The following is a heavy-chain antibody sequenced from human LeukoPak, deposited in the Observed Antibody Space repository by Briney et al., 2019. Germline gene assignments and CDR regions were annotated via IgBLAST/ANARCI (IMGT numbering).Heavy chain of an antibody. CDR2: IYSGGST. CDR1: GFTVSSNY. J-gene: IGHJ6*02. Sequence: GGSLRLSCAASGFTVSSNYMGWVRQAPGKGLEWVSVIYSGGSTYYPDSVKGRFTISRDNSKNTLYLQMNSLRAEDTAVYYCARRHSGRDYYYGMDVWGHGTTVTVSS. V-gene: IGHV3-53*01. D-gene: IGHD3-10*01. CDR3: ARRHSGRDYYYGMDV.